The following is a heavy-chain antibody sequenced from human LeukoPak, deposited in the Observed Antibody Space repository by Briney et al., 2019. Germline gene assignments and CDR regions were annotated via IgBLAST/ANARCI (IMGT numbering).Heavy chain of an antibody. CDR2: IGGSGSTI. Sequence: PGGSLRLSCAASGFTFSSYAMSWVRQAPGKGLEWVSTIGGSGSTIYYADSVKGRFTISRDNAKNSLYLQMNSLRAEDTAVYYCAELGITMIGGVWGKGTTVTISS. J-gene: IGHJ6*04. CDR1: GFTFSSYA. D-gene: IGHD3-10*02. V-gene: IGHV3-23*01. CDR3: AELGITMIGGV.